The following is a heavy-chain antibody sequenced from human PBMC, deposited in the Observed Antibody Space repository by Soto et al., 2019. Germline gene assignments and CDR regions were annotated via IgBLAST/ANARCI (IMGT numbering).Heavy chain of an antibody. CDR2: IIPILGIA. V-gene: IGHV1-69*08. CDR3: AREGHCSSTSCLNYYYYYYMDV. J-gene: IGHJ6*03. D-gene: IGHD2-2*01. Sequence: QVQLVQSGAEVKKPGSSVKVSCKASGGTFSSYTISWVRQAPGQGLEWMGRIIPILGIANYAQKFQGRVTITADKSTSKAYMELSRLRSEDTAVYYCAREGHCSSTSCLNYYYYYYMDVWGKGTTVTVSS. CDR1: GGTFSSYT.